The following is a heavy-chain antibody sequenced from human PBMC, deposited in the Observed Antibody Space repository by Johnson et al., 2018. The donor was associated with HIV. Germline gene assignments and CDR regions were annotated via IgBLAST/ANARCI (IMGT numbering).Heavy chain of an antibody. D-gene: IGHD3-3*01. J-gene: IGHJ3*02. CDR1: GFIFSSYA. V-gene: IGHV3-30-3*01. CDR3: ARDLIKQQFLEWLSEGYGVFDI. CDR2: ISYDGSNK. Sequence: QVQLVESGGGLVQPGRSLRLSCAASGFIFSSYAMHWVRQAPGKGLEWVGLISYDGSNKYYADSVKGRFIISRDNSKKTLDLQTNSLRAEDTAVYYCARDLIKQQFLEWLSEGYGVFDIWGQGTMVTVSS.